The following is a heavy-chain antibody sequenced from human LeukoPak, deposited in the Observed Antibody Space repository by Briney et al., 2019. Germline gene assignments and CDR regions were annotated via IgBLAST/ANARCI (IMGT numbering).Heavy chain of an antibody. CDR3: ARGIAALDPTNPLLDYYYMDV. J-gene: IGHJ6*03. D-gene: IGHD6-13*01. CDR1: GFTFSSYG. CDR2: ISYDGSNK. V-gene: IGHV3-30*03. Sequence: PGGSLRLSCAASGFTFSSYGMHWVRQAPGKGLEWVAVISYDGSNKYYADSVKGRFTISRDNSKNTLYLQMNSLRAEDTAVYYCARGIAALDPTNPLLDYYYMDVWGKGTTVTVSS.